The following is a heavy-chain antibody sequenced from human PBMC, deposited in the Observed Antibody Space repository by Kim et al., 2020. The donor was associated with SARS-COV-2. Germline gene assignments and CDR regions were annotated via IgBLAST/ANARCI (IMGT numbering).Heavy chain of an antibody. CDR1: GGSISSSSYY. CDR3: ARHEGYFDWSPFDY. J-gene: IGHJ4*02. CDR2: IYYSGST. Sequence: SETLSLTCTVSGGSISSSSYYWGWIRQPPGKGLEWIGSIYYSGSTYYNPSLKSRVTISVDTSKNQFSLKLSSVTAADTAVYYCARHEGYFDWSPFDYWGQGTLVTVSS. D-gene: IGHD3-9*01. V-gene: IGHV4-39*01.